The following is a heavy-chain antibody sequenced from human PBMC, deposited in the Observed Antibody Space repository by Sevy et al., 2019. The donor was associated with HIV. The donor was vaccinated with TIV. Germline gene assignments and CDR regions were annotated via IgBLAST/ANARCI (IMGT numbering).Heavy chain of an antibody. Sequence: GGSLRLSCAASGFTFSKYWMGWVRQAPGKGLEWVANKNQDAGQKYYVDSVKGRFTISRDNAKNSLYLQMNSLRAEDTAVYFCARDDGNYYFHYWGQGTLVTVSS. CDR1: GFTFSKYW. D-gene: IGHD1-7*01. CDR2: KNQDAGQK. V-gene: IGHV3-7*01. J-gene: IGHJ4*02. CDR3: ARDDGNYYFHY.